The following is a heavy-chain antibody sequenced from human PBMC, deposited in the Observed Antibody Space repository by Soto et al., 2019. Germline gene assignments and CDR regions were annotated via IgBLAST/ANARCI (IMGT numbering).Heavy chain of an antibody. D-gene: IGHD1-1*01. Sequence: QVQLQESGPGLVKPSETLSLTCTVSAASISGFYWSWIRKSAGKGLEWIGRIYSTGTTDNNPSLNSRVMMSLDTAKKQFTLKLRSVTAADTAVYYCVRDGTKTLRDWFDPWGQGISVTVSS. V-gene: IGHV4-4*07. J-gene: IGHJ5*02. CDR3: VRDGTKTLRDWFDP. CDR1: AASISGFY. CDR2: IYSTGTT.